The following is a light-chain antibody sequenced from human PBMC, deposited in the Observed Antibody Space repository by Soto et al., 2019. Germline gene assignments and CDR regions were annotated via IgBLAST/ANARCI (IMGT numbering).Light chain of an antibody. CDR3: QQSGNLPLT. CDR1: QSVTNNY. J-gene: IGKJ4*01. V-gene: IGKV3-20*01. Sequence: ENVLTQSPGTLSLSAGERATLSCRASQSVTNNYLSWYQHKPCQAPRLVIFSASRRATGIPDRFSGSGSGTDFTLTVSRLEPEDFAVYYCQQSGNLPLTFGGGTKVEIK. CDR2: SAS.